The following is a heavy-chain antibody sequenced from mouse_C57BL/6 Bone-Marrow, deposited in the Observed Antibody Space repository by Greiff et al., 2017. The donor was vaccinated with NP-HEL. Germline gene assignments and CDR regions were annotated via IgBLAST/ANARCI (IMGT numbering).Heavy chain of an antibody. CDR2: IDPETGGT. D-gene: IGHD1-1*01. Sequence: VQLQQSGAELVRPGASVTLSCKASGYTFTDYEMHWVKQTPVHGLEWIGAIDPETGGTAYNQKFKGKAILTADKSSSTAYMELRSLTSEDSAVYYCTRGRSYYPWFAYWGQGTLVTVSA. J-gene: IGHJ3*01. CDR1: GYTFTDYE. CDR3: TRGRSYYPWFAY. V-gene: IGHV1-15*01.